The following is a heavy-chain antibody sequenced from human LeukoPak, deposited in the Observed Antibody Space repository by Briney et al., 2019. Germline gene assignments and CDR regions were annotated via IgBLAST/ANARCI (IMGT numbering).Heavy chain of an antibody. J-gene: IGHJ4*02. CDR3: ARVLNYYDSSGYYFSY. D-gene: IGHD3-22*01. Sequence: GRSLRLSCAASGFTFSYYAMHWVRQAPGKGLEWVAVISYDGSNKYYADSVKGRFTISRDNSKNTLYLQMNSLRAEDTAVYYCARVLNYYDSSGYYFSYWGQGTLVTVSS. CDR2: ISYDGSNK. V-gene: IGHV3-30-3*01. CDR1: GFTFSYYA.